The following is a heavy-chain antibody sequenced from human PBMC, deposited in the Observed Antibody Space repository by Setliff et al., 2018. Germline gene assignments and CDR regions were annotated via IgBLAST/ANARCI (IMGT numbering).Heavy chain of an antibody. CDR2: INHSGST. J-gene: IGHJ3*02. CDR1: GGSFSGYY. Sequence: SETLSLTCAVYGGSFSGYYWSWIRQPPGKGLEWLGEINHSGSTNCNPSLKSRVTISVDTSKNQFSLHLNSVTPEDTAVYYCARDSELGLDALDIWGQGTMVTVSS. CDR3: ARDSELGLDALDI. V-gene: IGHV4-34*01. D-gene: IGHD7-27*01.